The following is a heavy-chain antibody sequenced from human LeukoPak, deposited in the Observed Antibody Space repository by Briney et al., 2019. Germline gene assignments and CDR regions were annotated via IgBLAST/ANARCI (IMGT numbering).Heavy chain of an antibody. CDR1: GFTFSSYD. CDR2: IGTAGDT. CDR3: ARFKGLCSDGSCYYDY. V-gene: IGHV3-13*01. J-gene: IGHJ4*02. D-gene: IGHD2-15*01. Sequence: GGSLRLSGAASGFTFSSYDMHWDRQATGKGLEWVSAIGTAGDTYYPGSVKGRFTISRENAKNSLYLQMNSLRAGDTAVYYCARFKGLCSDGSCYYDYWGQGTLVTVSP.